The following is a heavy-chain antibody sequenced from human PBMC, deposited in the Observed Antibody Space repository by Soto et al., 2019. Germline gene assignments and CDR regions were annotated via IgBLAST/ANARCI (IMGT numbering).Heavy chain of an antibody. D-gene: IGHD4-17*01. Sequence: SVKVSCKASGGTFSSYTISWVRQAPGQGLEWMGRIIPILGIANYAQKFQGRVTITADKSTSTAYMELSSLRSEDTAVYYCARDVQYGDYEYYFDYWGQGTLVTVSS. V-gene: IGHV1-69*04. CDR1: GGTFSSYT. CDR3: ARDVQYGDYEYYFDY. CDR2: IIPILGIA. J-gene: IGHJ4*02.